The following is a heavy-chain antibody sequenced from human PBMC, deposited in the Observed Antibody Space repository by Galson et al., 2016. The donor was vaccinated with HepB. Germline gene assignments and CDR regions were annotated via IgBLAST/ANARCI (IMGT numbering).Heavy chain of an antibody. V-gene: IGHV3-43*01. D-gene: IGHD2-8*01. CDR3: AKDTKYAIDY. J-gene: IGHJ4*02. CDR2: ITGDRANA. Sequence: SLRLSCAASGFTFGTYTMHWIRQAPGEGLQWVSLITGDRANAYYADSVKGRFTISRDNRKNSLYLQMNSLRTEDTAFYYCAKDTKYAIDYWGRGTLVTVSS. CDR1: GFTFGTYT.